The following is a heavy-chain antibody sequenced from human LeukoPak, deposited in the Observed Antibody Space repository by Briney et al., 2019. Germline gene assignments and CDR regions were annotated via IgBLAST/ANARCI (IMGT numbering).Heavy chain of an antibody. J-gene: IGHJ3*02. CDR3: ARDSPTTVVTPPGSFDI. D-gene: IGHD4-23*01. CDR2: IWYDGSNK. CDR1: GFTFSSCG. V-gene: IGHV3-33*01. Sequence: ERSLRLSCAASGFTFSSCGMHWVRQAPGKGLEWVAVIWYDGSNKFYADSVKGRFTISRDNSKNTLYLQMNSLSAEDTAVYYCARDSPTTVVTPPGSFDIWGQGTMVTVSS.